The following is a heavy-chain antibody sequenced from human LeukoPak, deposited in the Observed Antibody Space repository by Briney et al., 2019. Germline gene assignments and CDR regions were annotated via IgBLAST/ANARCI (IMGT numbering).Heavy chain of an antibody. J-gene: IGHJ4*02. CDR2: TNPNSGGT. CDR1: GYTFTGYY. CDR3: ARDESRVVNY. Sequence: GASVKLSCKASGYTFTGYYMHWVRQAPGQGLEWMGWTNPNSGGTNYAQKFQGRVTMTRDTSISTAYMELSRLRSDDTAVYYWARDESRVVNYWGQGTLVTVSS. V-gene: IGHV1-2*02.